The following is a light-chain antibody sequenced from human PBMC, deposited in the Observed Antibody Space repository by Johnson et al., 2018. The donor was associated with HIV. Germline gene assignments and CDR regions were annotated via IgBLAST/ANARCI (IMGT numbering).Light chain of an antibody. CDR1: SSNIGNNY. CDR3: GTWDSSLSASYV. J-gene: IGLJ1*01. V-gene: IGLV1-51*01. Sequence: QSALTQPPSVSAAPGQKVTISCSGSSSNIGNNYVSWYQQLPGTAPKLLIYDNNKRPSGIPDRFSGSKSGTSATLGITGLQTGDEADYYCGTWDSSLSASYVFGTGTQVTVL. CDR2: DNN.